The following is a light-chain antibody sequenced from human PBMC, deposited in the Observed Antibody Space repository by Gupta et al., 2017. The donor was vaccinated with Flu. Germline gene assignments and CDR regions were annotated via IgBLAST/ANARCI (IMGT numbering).Light chain of an antibody. CDR2: DVS. CDR1: QGLSNY. Sequence: PSCLYASVREIVTITCRDSQGLSNYLACYSQRSVKVRELLIYDVSTVLSGVPARFIGSGSGTDFTLTISRLQPEDVATYYCLKDNNAPNTFGQGTKMEIK. J-gene: IGKJ2*01. CDR3: LKDNNAPNT. V-gene: IGKV1-27*01.